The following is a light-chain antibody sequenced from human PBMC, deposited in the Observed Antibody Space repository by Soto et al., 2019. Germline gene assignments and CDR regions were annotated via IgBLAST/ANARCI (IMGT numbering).Light chain of an antibody. J-gene: IGKJ4*01. CDR1: QSVSSSY. Sequence: EIVLTQSPGTLSLSPGERATLSCRASQSVSSSYLAWYQQKPGQAPRPLIYGASSRATGIPDRFSGSGSATDFTLTISRLEPEDFAVYHCQQYGDTPLTFGGGTKVEIK. CDR3: QQYGDTPLT. V-gene: IGKV3-20*01. CDR2: GAS.